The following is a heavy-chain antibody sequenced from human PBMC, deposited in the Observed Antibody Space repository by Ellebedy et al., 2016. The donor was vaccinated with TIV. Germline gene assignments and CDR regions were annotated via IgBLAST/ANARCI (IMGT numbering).Heavy chain of an antibody. J-gene: IGHJ4*02. CDR2: ISYDGSNK. V-gene: IGHV3-30*03. CDR1: GFTFSSYG. CDR3: ARYAVGAYYFDY. D-gene: IGHD2-8*01. Sequence: PGGSLRLSCGASGFTFSSYGMHWVRQAPGKGLEWVAVISYDGSNKYYADSVKGRFTISRDNSKNTLYLQMNSLRAEDTAVYYCARYAVGAYYFDYWGQGTLVTVSS.